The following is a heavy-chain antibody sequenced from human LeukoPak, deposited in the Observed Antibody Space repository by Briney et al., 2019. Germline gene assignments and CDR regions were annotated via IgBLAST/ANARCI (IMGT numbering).Heavy chain of an antibody. V-gene: IGHV4-59*01. J-gene: IGHJ2*01. CDR1: GDSIRSYY. CDR2: IHYSGST. CDR3: ARDKGPYWYFDL. Sequence: PSETLSLTCTVSGDSIRSYYWSWIRQPPGKGLEWIGNIHYSGSTKYNSSLKSRVTISVDTSKNQISLRLGSVTAADTAVYHCARDKGPYWYFDLWGRGTLVTVSS.